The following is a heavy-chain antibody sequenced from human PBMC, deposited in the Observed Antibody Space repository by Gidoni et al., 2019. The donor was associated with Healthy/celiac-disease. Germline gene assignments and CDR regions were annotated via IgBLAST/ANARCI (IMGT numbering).Heavy chain of an antibody. CDR2: IYYRGST. D-gene: IGHD2-15*01. J-gene: IGHJ4*02. CDR3: ARHLRSVEGYCSGGSCFWFDY. V-gene: IGHV4-39*01. Sequence: QLPLQESRPGLVNPSETLSLTCPVSGGSIISSSYYWGWLRQPPGKGLAWIGSIYYRGSTYYNPALKSRVTISVDTSKNQFSLKLSSVTAADTAVYYCARHLRSVEGYCSGGSCFWFDYWGQGTLVTVSS. CDR1: GGSIISSSYY.